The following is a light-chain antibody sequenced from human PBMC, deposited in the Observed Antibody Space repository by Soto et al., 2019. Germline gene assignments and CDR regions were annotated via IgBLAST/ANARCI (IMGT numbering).Light chain of an antibody. V-gene: IGLV2-14*01. CDR2: EVS. CDR1: SSDVGGYNY. Sequence: QSVLTQPASVSVSPGQSITISCTGTSSDVGGYNYVSWYQQHPGKAPKLMIYEVSNRPSGVSNRFSGSKSGNTASLTISGIQAEDEADYYCSSYTSSSTRVFGTGTKLTVL. J-gene: IGLJ1*01. CDR3: SSYTSSSTRV.